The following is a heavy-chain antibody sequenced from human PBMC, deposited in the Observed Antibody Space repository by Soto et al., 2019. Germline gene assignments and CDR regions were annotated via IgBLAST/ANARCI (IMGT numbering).Heavy chain of an antibody. CDR3: ARGNYDILTGSRYYYYYMDV. D-gene: IGHD3-9*01. V-gene: IGHV1-46*03. J-gene: IGHJ6*03. CDR2: INPSGGST. Sequence: ASVKVSCKASGYTFTSYYMHWVRQAPGQGLEWMGIINPSGGSTSYAQKFQGRVTMTRDTSTSTVYMELSSLRSEDTAVYYCARGNYDILTGSRYYYYYMDVWGKGTRSPSP. CDR1: GYTFTSYY.